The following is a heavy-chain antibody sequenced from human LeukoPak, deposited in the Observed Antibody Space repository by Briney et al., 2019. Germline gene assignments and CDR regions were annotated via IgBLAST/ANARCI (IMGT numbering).Heavy chain of an antibody. CDR1: GFTFSSYS. CDR2: ISSSSSTI. V-gene: IGHV3-48*04. CDR3: ARDRGGSYSAIDY. D-gene: IGHD1-26*01. Sequence: GGSLRLSCAASGFTFSSYSMNWVRQAPGKGLEWVSFISSSSSTIYYADSVKGRFTISRDNAKNSQYLQMNSLRAEDTAVYYCARDRGGSYSAIDYWGQGTLVTVSS. J-gene: IGHJ4*02.